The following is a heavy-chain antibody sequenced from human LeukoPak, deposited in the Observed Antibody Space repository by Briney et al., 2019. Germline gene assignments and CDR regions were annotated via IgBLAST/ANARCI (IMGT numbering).Heavy chain of an antibody. J-gene: IGHJ4*02. V-gene: IGHV1-24*01. CDR2: FDPDDGET. Sequence: GASVKVSCKVSGYSLTVLSMHWVRQAPGKGLEWMGGFDPDDGETPLFAQKFQGRVSMTEDTSTDTAYMELSSLSSEDTAVYYCATGTIYCSSCSGDYWGQGTLVTISS. CDR3: ATGTIYCSSCSGDY. CDR1: GYSLTVLS. D-gene: IGHD2-2*01.